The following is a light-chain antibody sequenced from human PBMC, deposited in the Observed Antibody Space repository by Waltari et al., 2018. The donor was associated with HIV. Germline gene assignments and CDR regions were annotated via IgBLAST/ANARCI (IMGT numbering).Light chain of an antibody. CDR2: VAS. V-gene: IGKV3-20*01. J-gene: IGKJ1*01. CDR1: QTISSTY. Sequence: EIALTQSPGTLSLSPGESATFSCSASQTISSTYLAVYQQKTGQAPRLLIYVASSRATGIPDRFSGSGSGTDFTLTISSLEPEDCAVYYCQQYIGSPRTFGQGTKVELK. CDR3: QQYIGSPRT.